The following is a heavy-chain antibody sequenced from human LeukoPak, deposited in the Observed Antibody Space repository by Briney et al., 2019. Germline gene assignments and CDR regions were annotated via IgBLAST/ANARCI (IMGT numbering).Heavy chain of an antibody. V-gene: IGHV3-23*01. D-gene: IGHD3-3*01. CDR1: GFTFSSYA. Sequence: PGGSLRLSCAASGFTFSSYAMSWVRQAPGKGLEWVSAISGSGGSTYYADSVKGRFTISRDNSKNTLYLQMNSLRAEDTAVYYCAKRSSDFWSGYLWIDYWGQGTLVTVSS. CDR2: ISGSGGST. J-gene: IGHJ4*02. CDR3: AKRSSDFWSGYLWIDY.